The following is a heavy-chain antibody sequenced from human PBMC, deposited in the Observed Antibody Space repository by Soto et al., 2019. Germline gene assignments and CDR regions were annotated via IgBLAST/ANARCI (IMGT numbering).Heavy chain of an antibody. CDR2: IYYTGST. J-gene: IGHJ5*02. CDR3: ARSYDFGSGYYPNWFDP. V-gene: IGHV4-59*08. D-gene: IGHD3-3*01. Sequence: SETLSLTCSVSGGSISGYYWSWIRQPPGKGLEWIGNIYYTGSTNYNPSLKSRVTMSVDTSKNQFSLRLGSVTAADTAMYYCARSYDFGSGYYPNWFDPWGQGTLVTVSS. CDR1: GGSISGYY.